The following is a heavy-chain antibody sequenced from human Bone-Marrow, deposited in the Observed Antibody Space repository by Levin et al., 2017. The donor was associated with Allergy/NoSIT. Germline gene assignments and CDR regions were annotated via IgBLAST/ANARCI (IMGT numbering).Heavy chain of an antibody. CDR3: ASGPMMVVSNYFDS. J-gene: IGHJ4*02. V-gene: IGHV4-30-4*01. CDR1: GGSISSSDLY. CDR2: IYYSGST. Sequence: SETLSLTCTVSGGSISSSDLYWIWIRQPPGKGLEWIGKIYYSGSTYYNPSLESRLSMSLDQSKNQFSLNLNSVTSADTAVYYCASGPMMVVSNYFDSWGQGTLVTVST. D-gene: IGHD3-22*01.